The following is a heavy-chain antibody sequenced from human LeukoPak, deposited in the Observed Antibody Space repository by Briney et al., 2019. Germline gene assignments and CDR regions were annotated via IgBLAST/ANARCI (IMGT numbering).Heavy chain of an antibody. Sequence: GGSLRLSCAASGFTFSSYWMSWVRQAPGKGLEWVANIKQDGGEKYYVDSVKGRFTISRDNAKNSLFLQMSSLRAEDTAVYYCARRRQYDFWSGYSYYYYYYMDVWGKGTTVTVSS. CDR2: IKQDGGEK. V-gene: IGHV3-7*01. D-gene: IGHD3-3*01. CDR1: GFTFSSYW. CDR3: ARRRQYDFWSGYSYYYYYYMDV. J-gene: IGHJ6*03.